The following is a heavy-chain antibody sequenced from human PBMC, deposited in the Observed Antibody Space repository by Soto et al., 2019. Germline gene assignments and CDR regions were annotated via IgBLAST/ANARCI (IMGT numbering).Heavy chain of an antibody. CDR1: GGTFSSYA. CDR2: IIPIFGTA. Sequence: QVQLVQSGAEVKKPGSSVKVSCKASGGTFSSYAISWVRQAPGQGLEWMGGIIPIFGTANYAQKFQGRVTITADESTSTASMELSSLRSEDTAVYYCARDALPRARRMNWFDPWGQGTLVTVSS. J-gene: IGHJ5*02. CDR3: ARDALPRARRMNWFDP. V-gene: IGHV1-69*12.